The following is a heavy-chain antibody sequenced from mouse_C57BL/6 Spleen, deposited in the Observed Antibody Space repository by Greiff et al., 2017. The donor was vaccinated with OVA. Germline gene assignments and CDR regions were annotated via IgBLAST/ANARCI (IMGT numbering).Heavy chain of an antibody. J-gene: IGHJ2*01. D-gene: IGHD1-1*01. V-gene: IGHV1-20*01. Sequence: EVQLQQSGPELVKPGDSVKISCKASGYSFTGYFMNWVMQSHGKSLEWIGRINPYNGDTFYNQKFKGKATLTVDKSSSTAHMELRSLTSEDSAVYYCARNYYGSSYGFDYWGQGTTLTVSS. CDR1: GYSFTGYF. CDR3: ARNYYGSSYGFDY. CDR2: INPYNGDT.